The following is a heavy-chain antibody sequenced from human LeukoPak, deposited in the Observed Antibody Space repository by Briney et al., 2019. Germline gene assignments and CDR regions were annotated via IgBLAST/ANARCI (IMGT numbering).Heavy chain of an antibody. CDR3: ARSLLRLGELSTRYNFDY. D-gene: IGHD3-16*02. CDR1: GFTFDDYA. J-gene: IGHJ4*02. CDR2: ISWNSGSI. Sequence: GGSLRLSCAASGFTFDDYAMHWVRQAPGKGLEWVSGISWNSGSIGYADSVKGRFTISRDNAKNSLYLQMNSLRAEDTAVYYCARSLLRLGELSTRYNFDYWGQGTLVTVSS. V-gene: IGHV3-9*01.